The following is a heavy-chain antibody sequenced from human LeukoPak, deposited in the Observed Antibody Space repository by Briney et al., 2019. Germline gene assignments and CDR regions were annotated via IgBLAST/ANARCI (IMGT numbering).Heavy chain of an antibody. CDR3: AKAMSGNYYSSFDY. D-gene: IGHD1-26*01. V-gene: IGHV3-9*03. J-gene: IGHJ4*02. CDR1: GFTFDDYA. Sequence: GGSLRLSCAASGFTFDDYAMHWVRQAPGKGLEWVSGISWNSGSIGYADSVKGRFTISRDNAKNSLYLQMNRLRAEDMALYYCAKAMSGNYYSSFDYWGQGTVVTVSS. CDR2: ISWNSGSI.